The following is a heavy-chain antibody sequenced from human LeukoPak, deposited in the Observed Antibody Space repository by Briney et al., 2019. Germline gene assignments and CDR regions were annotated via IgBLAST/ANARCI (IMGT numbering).Heavy chain of an antibody. CDR2: ISGSGDST. V-gene: IGHV3-23*01. J-gene: IGHJ4*02. Sequence: GGSLRLSCAASGFTFSSYAMSWVRQAPGKGLEWVSAISGSGDSTYYGDSVKGRFTISRDNSKSTLFLQMNSLRAEETAMYYCARAPGGFHGDYSPIAYWGQGTLVTVSS. CDR1: GFTFSSYA. D-gene: IGHD4-17*01. CDR3: ARAPGGFHGDYSPIAY.